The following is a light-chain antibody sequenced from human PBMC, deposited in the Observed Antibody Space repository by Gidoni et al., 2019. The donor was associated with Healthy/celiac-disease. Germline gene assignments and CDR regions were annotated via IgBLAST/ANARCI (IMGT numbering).Light chain of an antibody. J-gene: IGKJ4*01. CDR2: KAS. CDR1: QSISSW. V-gene: IGKV1-5*03. CDR3: QQYNSYSPL. Sequence: DIQMTQSPSTLSASVGDRVTITCRASQSISSWLAWYQQKPGKAPKLLIYKASSLESGVPSRFSGSGSGTEFTLTISSLQPDDFATYYCQQYNSYSPLFGGGTKLEIK.